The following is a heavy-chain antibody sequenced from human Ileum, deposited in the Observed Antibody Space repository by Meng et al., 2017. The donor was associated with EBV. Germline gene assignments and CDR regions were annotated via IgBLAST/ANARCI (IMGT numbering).Heavy chain of an antibody. Sequence: QAQLVQSGGEVKKPGASVKVACKASGYTFTNYGITWVRQAPGQGLEWMGWISAYNGNTNYAQTLQGRVTMTTDTSTSTAYMELGSLRSDDTAVYYCARVEVGITSGDYWGPGTLVTVSS. CDR2: ISAYNGNT. V-gene: IGHV1-18*01. J-gene: IGHJ4*02. D-gene: IGHD1-26*01. CDR1: GYTFTNYG. CDR3: ARVEVGITSGDY.